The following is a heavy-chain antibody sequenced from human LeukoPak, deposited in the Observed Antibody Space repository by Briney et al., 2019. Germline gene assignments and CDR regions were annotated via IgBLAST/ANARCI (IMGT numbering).Heavy chain of an antibody. CDR2: IIPSGHTT. V-gene: IGHV3-23*01. Sequence: GGTLRLSCAASGFAFSSHGMNWVRQAPGKGLEWVSGIIPSGHTTYYADSVRGRFTISRDNSRNTLYLQMNSLRVEDTAVYYCVRDRRYIGNREVRFPYWGQGALVTVSS. D-gene: IGHD3-16*02. CDR1: GFAFSSHG. J-gene: IGHJ4*02. CDR3: VRDRRYIGNREVRFPY.